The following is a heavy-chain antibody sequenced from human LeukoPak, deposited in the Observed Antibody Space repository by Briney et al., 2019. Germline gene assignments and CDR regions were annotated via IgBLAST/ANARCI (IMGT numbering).Heavy chain of an antibody. Sequence: ASVKVSCKASGYTFTGYYMHWVRQAPGQGLEWMGWINPNSGGTNYVQKFQGRVTMTRDTSISTAYMELSRLRSDDTAVYYCARDLGSYSSGWYNWFDPWGQGTLVTVSS. CDR1: GYTFTGYY. J-gene: IGHJ5*02. CDR3: ARDLGSYSSGWYNWFDP. D-gene: IGHD6-19*01. V-gene: IGHV1-2*02. CDR2: INPNSGGT.